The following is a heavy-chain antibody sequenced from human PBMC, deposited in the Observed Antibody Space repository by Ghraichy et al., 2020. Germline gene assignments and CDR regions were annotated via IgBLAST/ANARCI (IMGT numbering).Heavy chain of an antibody. J-gene: IGHJ3*02. CDR3: ATRVGGYSGSYYPEDDAFDI. D-gene: IGHD1-26*01. CDR1: GFTFSSYA. CDR2: ISSNGGST. V-gene: IGHV3-64*01. Sequence: GGSLRLSCAASGFTFSSYAMHWVRQAPGKGLEYVSAISSNGGSTYYANSVKGRFTISRDNSKNTLYLQMGSLRAEDMAVYYCATRVGGYSGSYYPEDDAFDIWGQGTMVTVSS.